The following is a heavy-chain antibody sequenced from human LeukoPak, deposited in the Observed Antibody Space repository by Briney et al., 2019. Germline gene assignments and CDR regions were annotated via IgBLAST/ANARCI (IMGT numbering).Heavy chain of an antibody. D-gene: IGHD3-16*01. CDR1: GFTFSNYW. Sequence: GGSLRLSCEVSGFTFSNYWMTWVRQAPGKGLEWVANIKEDGSNKYYVDSVKGRFTISRDNAKSSLYLQMNSLRDEDTAVYYCVRDHLYSFDYWGQGTLVTVSS. CDR3: VRDHLYSFDY. V-gene: IGHV3-7*01. CDR2: IKEDGSNK. J-gene: IGHJ4*02.